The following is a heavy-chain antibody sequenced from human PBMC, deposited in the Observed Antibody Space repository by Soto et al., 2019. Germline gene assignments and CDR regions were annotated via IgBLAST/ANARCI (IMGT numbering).Heavy chain of an antibody. CDR1: GGTFSSYA. CDR3: ARGRKRITMIVDAFDI. D-gene: IGHD3-22*01. J-gene: IGHJ3*02. CDR2: IIPIFGTA. Sequence: QVQLVQSGAEVKKPGPSVKVSCKASGGTFSSYAISWVRQAPGQGLEWMGGIIPIFGTANYAQKFQGRVTITADKSTSTAYMELSSLRSEDTAVYYCARGRKRITMIVDAFDIWGQGTMVTVSS. V-gene: IGHV1-69*06.